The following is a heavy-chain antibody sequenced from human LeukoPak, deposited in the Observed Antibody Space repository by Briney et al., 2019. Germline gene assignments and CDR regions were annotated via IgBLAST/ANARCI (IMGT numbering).Heavy chain of an antibody. Sequence: GGSLRLSCAASGFTVSSSYMNWVRQAPGKGLEWVSVIYGGGSTYYADSVKGRFTISRDNSKNTLFLQMNSLRAEDTAVYYCARDYNWNDGAFDIWGQGTMVTVSS. CDR2: IYGGGST. CDR1: GFTVSSSY. CDR3: ARDYNWNDGAFDI. J-gene: IGHJ3*02. D-gene: IGHD1-20*01. V-gene: IGHV3-53*01.